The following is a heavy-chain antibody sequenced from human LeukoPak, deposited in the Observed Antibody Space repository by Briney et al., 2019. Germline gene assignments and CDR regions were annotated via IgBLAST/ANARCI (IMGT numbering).Heavy chain of an antibody. J-gene: IGHJ4*02. V-gene: IGHV3-30*18. D-gene: IGHD3-22*01. CDR2: ISKDGSDK. Sequence: GGSLRLSCAASGFTFISYGIHWVRRAPGKGLEWVAVISKDGSDKKYADSVKGRFIISRDNSKNTLYLQMNSLRAEDTAVYYCAKDGYYYYDSSTHFDYWGQGTLVTVSS. CDR3: AKDGYYYYDSSTHFDY. CDR1: GFTFISYG.